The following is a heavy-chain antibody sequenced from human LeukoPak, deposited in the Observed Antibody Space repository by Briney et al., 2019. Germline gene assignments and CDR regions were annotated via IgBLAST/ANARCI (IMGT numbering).Heavy chain of an antibody. CDR3: TRVIPAYDAFDM. CDR1: GDSLSSGSYY. CDR2: IYTSGST. D-gene: IGHD2-2*01. V-gene: IGHV4-61*02. Sequence: SQTLSLTXTVSGDSLSSGSYYWSWIRQPAGKGLEWIGRIYTSGSTNYNPSLKSRVTISVDTSKKQFSLKLNSVTAADTAVYYRTRVIPAYDAFDMWGQGTMVTVSS. J-gene: IGHJ3*02.